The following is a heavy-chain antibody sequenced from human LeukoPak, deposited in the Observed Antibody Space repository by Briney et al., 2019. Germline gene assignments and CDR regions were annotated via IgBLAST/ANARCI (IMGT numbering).Heavy chain of an antibody. CDR3: ARESDFDATGYLY. D-gene: IGHD4/OR15-4a*01. CDR1: GGSISSYY. Sequence: SETLSLTCTVSGGSISSYYWSWIRQPPGKGLEWIGSIFHSGSTYFNPSLKSRVTMSVDTSKNHFSVKLSSVTAADTAVYYCARESDFDATGYLYWGQGILVTVSS. CDR2: IFHSGST. V-gene: IGHV4-59*04. J-gene: IGHJ4*02.